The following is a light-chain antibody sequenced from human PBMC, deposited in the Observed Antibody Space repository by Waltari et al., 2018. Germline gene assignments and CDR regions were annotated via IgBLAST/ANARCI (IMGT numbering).Light chain of an antibody. J-gene: IGKJ2*03. Sequence: VMMQSPATLSLSPGERATLSCRASQSVGSTLAWYQQKPGQAPRLLIYYASSRATGIPDRFSGSGSGTEFTLTISSLDPEDVGVYYCQKYNDWPYSFGQGTKVEIK. CDR2: YAS. CDR1: QSVGST. CDR3: QKYNDWPYS. V-gene: IGKV3D-15*01.